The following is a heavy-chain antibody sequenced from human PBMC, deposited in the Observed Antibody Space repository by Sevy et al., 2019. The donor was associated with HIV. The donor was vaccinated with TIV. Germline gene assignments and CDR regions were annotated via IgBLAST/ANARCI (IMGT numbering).Heavy chain of an antibody. CDR3: ATLDFWSDYPLYGMDV. Sequence: ASVKVSCKVSGYTLTKLSMHWVRQAPGKGLQWMGGFDPEDGKTIYAQKFQGRVTMTEDTSTDIAYMELSSLSSEDTAVYYCATLDFWSDYPLYGMDVWGQGTTVTVSS. D-gene: IGHD3-3*01. J-gene: IGHJ6*02. CDR1: GYTLTKLS. V-gene: IGHV1-24*01. CDR2: FDPEDGKT.